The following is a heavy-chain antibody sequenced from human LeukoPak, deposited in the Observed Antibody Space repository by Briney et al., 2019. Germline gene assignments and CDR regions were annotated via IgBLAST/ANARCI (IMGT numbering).Heavy chain of an antibody. CDR2: FDPEDGET. CDR1: GYTLTELS. V-gene: IGHV1-24*01. Sequence: ASVTVSCKVSGYTLTELSMHWVRQAPGKGLEWMGGFDPEDGETIYAQKFQGRVTMTEDTSTDTAYMELSSLRSEDTAVYYCATTDIVATIFDYWGQGTLVTVSS. D-gene: IGHD5-12*01. CDR3: ATTDIVATIFDY. J-gene: IGHJ4*02.